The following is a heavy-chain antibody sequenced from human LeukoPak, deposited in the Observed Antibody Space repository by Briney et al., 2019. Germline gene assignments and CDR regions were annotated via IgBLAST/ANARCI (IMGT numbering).Heavy chain of an antibody. Sequence: GGSLRLSCVASGFPFGTYGMHWVRQAPGKGLDWVAFIPYDGSNKYYADSVKGRFTISRDNSKNTLYLQMDSLRAEDTAVYYCAKRRGLEVLYYYYMDVWGKGTTVTVSS. CDR1: GFPFGTYG. V-gene: IGHV3-30*02. CDR3: AKRRGLEVLYYYYMDV. D-gene: IGHD1-7*01. J-gene: IGHJ6*03. CDR2: IPYDGSNK.